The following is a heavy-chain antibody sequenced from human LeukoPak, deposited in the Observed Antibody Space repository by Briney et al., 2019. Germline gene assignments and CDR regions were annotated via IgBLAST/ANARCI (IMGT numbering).Heavy chain of an antibody. CDR1: GFTFSSYG. V-gene: IGHV3-30*02. J-gene: IGHJ5*02. CDR2: IRYDGSNK. CDR3: AKGTIAARPEGNWFDP. Sequence: PGGSLRLSCAASGFTFSSYGMHWVRQAPGKGLEWVAFIRYDGSNKYYADSVKGRFTISRDNSKNTLYLQMNSLRAEDTAVYYCAKGTIAARPEGNWFDPWGQGTLVTVSS. D-gene: IGHD6-6*01.